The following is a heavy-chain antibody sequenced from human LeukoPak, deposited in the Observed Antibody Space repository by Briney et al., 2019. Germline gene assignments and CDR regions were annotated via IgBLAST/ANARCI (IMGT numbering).Heavy chain of an antibody. D-gene: IGHD3-3*01. J-gene: IGHJ4*02. Sequence: PGGSLRLSCAASGFTFDDYGMSWVRQAPGKGLEWVSGINWNGGSTGYADSVKGRFTISRDNAKDSLYLQMNSLRAEDTALYYCAREDDFWSGYYFDHWGQGTLVTVSS. CDR2: INWNGGST. CDR3: AREDDFWSGYYFDH. V-gene: IGHV3-20*04. CDR1: GFTFDDYG.